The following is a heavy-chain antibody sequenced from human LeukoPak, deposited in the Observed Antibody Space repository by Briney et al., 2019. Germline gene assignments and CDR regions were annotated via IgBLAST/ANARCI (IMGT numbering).Heavy chain of an antibody. D-gene: IGHD5-18*01. V-gene: IGHV4-59*08. CDR3: ARHVKNTAMVLYFDY. CDR2: IYYSGST. Sequence: SETLSLTCTVSGGSISSYYWSWIRPPPGKGLEWIGYIYYSGSTNYNPSLKSRVTISVDTSKNQFSLKLSSVTAADTAVYYCARHVKNTAMVLYFDYWGQGTLVTVSS. CDR1: GGSISSYY. J-gene: IGHJ4*02.